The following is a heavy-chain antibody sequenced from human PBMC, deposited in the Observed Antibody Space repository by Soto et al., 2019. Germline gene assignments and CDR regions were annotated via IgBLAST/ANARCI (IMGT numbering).Heavy chain of an antibody. CDR2: IYSGDST. CDR3: ARMGDSSGYSGGFDP. Sequence: EVQLVESGGGWVQPGGSLGFSWEAYGFTVSSTYIGWSRQPPGMGLEWVSVIYSGDSTYYADSVRGRFTISRDNSRNTLYLQMNSLRAEDTAVYFCARMGDSSGYSGGFDPWGQGTLVTVSS. D-gene: IGHD3-22*01. J-gene: IGHJ5*02. V-gene: IGHV3-66*01. CDR1: GFTVSSTY.